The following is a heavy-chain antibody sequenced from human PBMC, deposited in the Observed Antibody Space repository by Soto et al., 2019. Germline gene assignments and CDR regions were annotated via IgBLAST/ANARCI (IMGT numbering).Heavy chain of an antibody. Sequence: EVDLVESGGGLAKPGGALRLSCTDSGFTFSSHTMNWVRQAPGKGLEWVSSISATRSDIYYGDSVMGRFTISRDNAKNSLYLQLNNLRVEDTAVYYCARGYDVVRVPVAIRVGYFDHWGQGTVVTVSS. CDR2: ISATRSDI. J-gene: IGHJ4*02. CDR1: GFTFSSHT. CDR3: ARGYDVVRVPVAIRVGYFDH. D-gene: IGHD3-16*01. V-gene: IGHV3-21*01.